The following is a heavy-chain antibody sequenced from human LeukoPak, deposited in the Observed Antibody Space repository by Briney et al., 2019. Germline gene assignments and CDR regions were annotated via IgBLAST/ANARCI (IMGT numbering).Heavy chain of an antibody. CDR1: GFTFSSYA. CDR3: ARGREVPGY. Sequence: GGSLRLSCAASGFTFSSYAMNWVRQAPGKGLEWVSAISGSGGSTYYADSVKGRFTIFRDNSKHTLYLQMNSLRAEDTAVYYCARGREVPGYWGQGTLVTVSS. J-gene: IGHJ4*02. CDR2: ISGSGGST. V-gene: IGHV3-23*01. D-gene: IGHD1-26*01.